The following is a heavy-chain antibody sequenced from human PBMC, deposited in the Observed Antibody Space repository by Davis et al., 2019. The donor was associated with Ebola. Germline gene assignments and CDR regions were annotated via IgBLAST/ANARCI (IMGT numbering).Heavy chain of an antibody. CDR1: GFIFDDYS. Sequence: PGGSLRLSCAASGFIFDDYSMHWVRQAPGKGLQWVAGISWNSGNIAYADSVKGRFTISRDDAKNSLYLQMNSLRAEDTALYYCAKDLYDTSSGLSGGMDVWGQGTTVTVSS. CDR3: AKDLYDTSSGLSGGMDV. V-gene: IGHV3-9*01. CDR2: ISWNSGNI. D-gene: IGHD6-6*01. J-gene: IGHJ6*02.